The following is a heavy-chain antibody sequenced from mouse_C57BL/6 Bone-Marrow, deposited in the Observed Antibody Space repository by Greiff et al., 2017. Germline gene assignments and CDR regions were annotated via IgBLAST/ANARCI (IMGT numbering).Heavy chain of an antibody. CDR2: IDPSDSYT. Sequence: QVQLQQPGAELVRPGTSVKLSCKASGYTFTSYWMHWVKQRPGQGLEWIGVIDPSDSYTNYNHKFKGKATLTVDTSSSTAYMQLSSLTSVDSAVSDCARYSTTVVATDWYFDVWGTGTTVTVSS. J-gene: IGHJ1*03. CDR3: ARYSTTVVATDWYFDV. D-gene: IGHD1-1*01. CDR1: GYTFTSYW. V-gene: IGHV1-59*01.